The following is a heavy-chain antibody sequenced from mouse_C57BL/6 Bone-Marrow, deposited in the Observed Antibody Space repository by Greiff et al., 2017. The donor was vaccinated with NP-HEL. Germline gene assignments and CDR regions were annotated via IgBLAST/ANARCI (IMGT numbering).Heavy chain of an antibody. CDR2: IHPNSGST. J-gene: IGHJ3*01. CDR1: GYTFTSYW. Sequence: VQLKQPGAELVKPGASVKLSCKASGYTFTSYWMHWVKQRPGQGLEWIGMIHPNSGSTNYNEKFKSKATLTVDKSSSTAYMQLSSLTSEDSAVYYCAREGHYYGSSAWFAYWGQGTLVTVSA. CDR3: AREGHYYGSSAWFAY. D-gene: IGHD1-1*01. V-gene: IGHV1-64*01.